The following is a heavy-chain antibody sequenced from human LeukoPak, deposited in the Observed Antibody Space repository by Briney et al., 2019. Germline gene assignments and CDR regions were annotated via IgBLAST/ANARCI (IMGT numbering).Heavy chain of an antibody. Sequence: PGGSLRLSCAASGFTISSYSMNWVRQAPGKGLEWVSSISSSSDYMYYGDSVKGRFTISRDNTKNSLYLQMDSLRVEDTAVYYCARDSGGDDYFDYWGQGTLVTVSS. V-gene: IGHV3-21*06. J-gene: IGHJ4*02. CDR2: ISSSSDYM. CDR3: ARDSGGDDYFDY. D-gene: IGHD2-21*01. CDR1: GFTISSYS.